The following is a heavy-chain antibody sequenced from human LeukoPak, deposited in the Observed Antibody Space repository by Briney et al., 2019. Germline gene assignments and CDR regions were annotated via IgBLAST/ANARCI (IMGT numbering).Heavy chain of an antibody. CDR3: AGYIAARPGGFDY. Sequence: GGSLRPSCAASGFTFSSYGMHWVRQAPGKGLEWVAFIRYDGSNKYYADSVKGRFTISRDNSKNTLYLQMNSLRAEDTAVYYCAGYIAARPGGFDYWGQGTLVTVSS. D-gene: IGHD6-6*01. V-gene: IGHV3-30*02. J-gene: IGHJ4*02. CDR2: IRYDGSNK. CDR1: GFTFSSYG.